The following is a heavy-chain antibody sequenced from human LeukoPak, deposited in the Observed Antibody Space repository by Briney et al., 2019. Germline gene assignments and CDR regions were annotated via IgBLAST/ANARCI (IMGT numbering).Heavy chain of an antibody. CDR3: AKGGISSTGLVY. J-gene: IGHJ4*02. D-gene: IGHD6-13*01. V-gene: IGHV3-23*01. CDR2: ITDSGGSK. Sequence: GGSLRLSCAASGFTFSSYAMTWVRQAPGKGLEWVSSITDSGGSKYYADSVKGRFTISRDNSKNTLYLQMNSLRAEDTALYYCAKGGISSTGLVYWGQGTLVTVSS. CDR1: GFTFSSYA.